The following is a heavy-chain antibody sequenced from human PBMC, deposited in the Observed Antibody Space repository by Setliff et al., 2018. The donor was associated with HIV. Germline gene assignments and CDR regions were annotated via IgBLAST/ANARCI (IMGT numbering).Heavy chain of an antibody. CDR2: IKRKADGGTT. CDR1: GFTFTNAW. CDR3: TTDWGGGGGSPLDP. V-gene: IGHV3-15*01. D-gene: IGHD2-15*01. J-gene: IGHJ5*02. Sequence: GGSLRLYCTASGFTFTNAWLTWVRQAPGKGLEWVGRIKRKADGGTTDYAAPVKGRFTIARDDSKNTMYPQMNSLKTEDTAMYYCTTDWGGGGGSPLDPWGQGTLVTVSS.